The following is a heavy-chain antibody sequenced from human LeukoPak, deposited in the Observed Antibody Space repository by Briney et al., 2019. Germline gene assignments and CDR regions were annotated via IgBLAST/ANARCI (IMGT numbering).Heavy chain of an antibody. D-gene: IGHD5-12*01. Sequence: GASVKVSYKASGYTFTSYYMHWVRQAPGQGLEWMGIINPSGGSTSYAQKFQGRVTMTRDMSTSTVYMELSSLRSEDTAVYYCAREWDIVASGSWFDPWGQGTLVTVSS. CDR2: INPSGGST. CDR3: AREWDIVASGSWFDP. CDR1: GYTFTSYY. V-gene: IGHV1-46*01. J-gene: IGHJ5*02.